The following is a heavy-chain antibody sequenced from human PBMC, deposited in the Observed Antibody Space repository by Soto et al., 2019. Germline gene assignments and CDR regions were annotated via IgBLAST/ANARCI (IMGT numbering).Heavy chain of an antibody. J-gene: IGHJ4*02. CDR3: ASRRGYSGYDPQFDY. CDR1: GFTFSSYS. D-gene: IGHD5-12*01. V-gene: IGHV3-21*03. Sequence: GGSLRLSCAASGFTFSSYSMNWVRQAPGKGLEWVSSISSSSSYIYYADSVKGRFTISRDNAKNSLYLQMNSLRAEDTAVYYCASRRGYSGYDPQFDYWGQGTLVTVSS. CDR2: ISSSSSYI.